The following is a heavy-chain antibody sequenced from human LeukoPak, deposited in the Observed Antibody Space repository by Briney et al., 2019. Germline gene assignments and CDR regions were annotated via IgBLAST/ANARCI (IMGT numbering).Heavy chain of an antibody. CDR3: ARGTAAAATYYFDY. J-gene: IGHJ4*02. D-gene: IGHD6-13*01. CDR1: GYSFTTHA. CDR2: INTNTGNP. Sequence: ASVKVSCKASGYSFTTHAMNWVRQAPGQGLEWMGWINTNTGNPTYAQGFTGRFVFSLDTSVTTAYLQISSLKAEDTAVYYCARGTAAAATYYFDYWGQGTLVTVSS. V-gene: IGHV7-4-1*02.